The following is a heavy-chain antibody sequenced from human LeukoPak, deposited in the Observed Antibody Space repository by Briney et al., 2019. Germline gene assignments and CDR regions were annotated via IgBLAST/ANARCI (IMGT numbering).Heavy chain of an antibody. D-gene: IGHD3-22*01. J-gene: IGHJ3*02. CDR2: ISWNSGSI. CDR1: GFTFDDYA. Sequence: AGRSLRLSCAASGFTFDDYAMHWVRQAPGKGLEWVSGISWNSGSIGYADSVKGRFTISRDNAKNSLYLQMNSLRDEDMALYYCAGYYDSSGYHEGGAFDIGGQGTMVTVSS. V-gene: IGHV3-9*03. CDR3: AGYYDSSGYHEGGAFDI.